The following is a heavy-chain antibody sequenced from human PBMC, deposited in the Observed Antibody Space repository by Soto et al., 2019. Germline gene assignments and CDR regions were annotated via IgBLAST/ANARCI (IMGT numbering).Heavy chain of an antibody. J-gene: IGHJ6*02. Sequence: PGGSLRLSCAASGFTFSSYEMNWVRQAPGKGLEWVSYISSSGSTIYYADSVKGRFTISRDNAKNSLYLQMNSLRAEDTAVYYCARSQVEIFGVVPGGMDVWGQGTTVTVSS. CDR2: ISSSGSTI. CDR1: GFTFSSYE. D-gene: IGHD3-3*01. CDR3: ARSQVEIFGVVPGGMDV. V-gene: IGHV3-48*03.